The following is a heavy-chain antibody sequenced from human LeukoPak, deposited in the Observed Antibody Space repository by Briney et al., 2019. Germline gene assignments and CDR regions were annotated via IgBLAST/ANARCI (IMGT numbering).Heavy chain of an antibody. Sequence: AESPLISCKGSGYSFTSSWIGWVRQMPGKGLEWMGIIYPGDSDNRYSPSFQGQVTISADKSISTAYLQWSSLKASDTAMYCCAIYSDSYYFDHWGQGTLVTVSS. J-gene: IGHJ4*02. D-gene: IGHD2-21*02. CDR3: AIYSDSYYFDH. CDR1: GYSFTSSW. V-gene: IGHV5-51*01. CDR2: IYPGDSDN.